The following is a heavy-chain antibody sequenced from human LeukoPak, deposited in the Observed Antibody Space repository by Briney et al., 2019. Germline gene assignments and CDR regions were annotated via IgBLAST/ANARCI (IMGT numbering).Heavy chain of an antibody. CDR3: VRDDKWAFDY. D-gene: IGHD1-26*01. CDR2: ISNDDM. V-gene: IGHV3-48*01. Sequence: GGSLRLSCAASGFTFSTYSMNWVRQAPGKGLGWVSWISNDDMWYPDSVKGRFTISRDNAKNSLYLQMNSLRAEDTATYYCVRDDKWAFDYWGQGTLVTVSS. CDR1: GFTFSTYS. J-gene: IGHJ4*02.